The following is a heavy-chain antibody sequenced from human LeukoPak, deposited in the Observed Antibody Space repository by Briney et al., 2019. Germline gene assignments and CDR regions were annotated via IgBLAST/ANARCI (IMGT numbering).Heavy chain of an antibody. D-gene: IGHD1-7*01. Sequence: ASVKVSCKASGYTFSRYGITGVRQAPGQGREGMGCITAYDGNTNFAQNFQARVTMTTDTSTNKAYMELRSLRSDDTAVYYCARQSFIAGDNWNYVLNGDDALDIWGQGTMVTVSS. CDR3: ARQSFIAGDNWNYVLNGDDALDI. CDR1: GYTFSRYG. V-gene: IGHV1-18*01. J-gene: IGHJ3*02. CDR2: ITAYDGNT.